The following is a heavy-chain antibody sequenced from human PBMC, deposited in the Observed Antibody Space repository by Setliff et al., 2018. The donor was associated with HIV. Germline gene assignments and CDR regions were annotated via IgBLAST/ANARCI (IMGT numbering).Heavy chain of an antibody. J-gene: IGHJ4*02. CDR1: GGSFSAYY. D-gene: IGHD3-9*01. V-gene: IGHV4-34*01. CDR3: ARLHRDWHFFDY. Sequence: SETLSLTCAVYGGSFSAYYWTWIRQPPGKGLEWIGEINHSGSTNYNPSLKSRVTISVDTSKNQFSLKLRSVTAADTSVYYCARLHRDWHFFDYWGQGALVTVSS. CDR2: INHSGST.